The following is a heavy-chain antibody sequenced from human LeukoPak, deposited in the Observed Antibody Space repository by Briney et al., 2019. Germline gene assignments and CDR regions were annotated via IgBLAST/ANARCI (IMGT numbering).Heavy chain of an antibody. CDR1: GGSISSGTYY. D-gene: IGHD1-26*01. V-gene: IGHV4-39*01. CDR3: ARNASDSGTSYFDY. CDR2: IYYSGST. Sequence: SETLSLTCTVSGGSISSGTYYWGWIRQPPGKGLEWIGSIYYSGSTPYNPSLNRRVTISVDTYKNPFSLKLASVPAADTAVYYCARNASDSGTSYFDYWGQGTLVTVSS. J-gene: IGHJ4*02.